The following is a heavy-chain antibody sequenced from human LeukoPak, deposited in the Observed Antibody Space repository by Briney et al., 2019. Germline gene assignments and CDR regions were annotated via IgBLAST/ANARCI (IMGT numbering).Heavy chain of an antibody. CDR3: ASDGWGSYYKYFQH. J-gene: IGHJ1*01. CDR1: GFTFSRHY. D-gene: IGHD3-10*01. CDR2: ISSGSSTI. V-gene: IGHV3-48*02. Sequence: PGGSLRLSCAASGFTFSRHYMNWVRQAPGKGLEWVSYISSGSSTIYYADSVKGRFTISRDNAKNSLYLQMNSLRDEDTAVYYCASDGWGSYYKYFQHWGQGTLVTVSS.